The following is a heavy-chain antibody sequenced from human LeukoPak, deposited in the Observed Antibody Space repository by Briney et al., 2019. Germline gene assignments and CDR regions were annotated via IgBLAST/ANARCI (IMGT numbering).Heavy chain of an antibody. D-gene: IGHD3-10*01. Sequence: GASVKVSCKASGYTFTTYGINWVRQAPGQGLEWMGWISTYDGSTNYAQKFQGRDTMTRDTSISTAYMELSRLRSDDTAVYYCASGGVSAPHYRDAFDIWGQGTMVTVSS. CDR1: GYTFTTYG. V-gene: IGHV1-18*01. CDR2: ISTYDGST. J-gene: IGHJ3*02. CDR3: ASGGVSAPHYRDAFDI.